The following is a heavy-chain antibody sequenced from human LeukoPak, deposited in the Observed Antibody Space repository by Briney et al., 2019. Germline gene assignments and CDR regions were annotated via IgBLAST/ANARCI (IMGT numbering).Heavy chain of an antibody. Sequence: ASVKVPCKASGYTFTSYDINWVRQATGQGLEWMGWMNPNSGNTGYAQKFQGRVTMTRNTSISTAYMELSSLRSEDTAVYYCARGRCSSTSCRGWFDPWGQGTLVTVSS. CDR2: MNPNSGNT. D-gene: IGHD2-2*01. CDR1: GYTFTSYD. J-gene: IGHJ5*02. CDR3: ARGRCSSTSCRGWFDP. V-gene: IGHV1-8*01.